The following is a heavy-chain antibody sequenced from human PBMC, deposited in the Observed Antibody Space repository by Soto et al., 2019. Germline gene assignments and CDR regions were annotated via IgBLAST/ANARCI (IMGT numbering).Heavy chain of an antibody. Sequence: HVQLVQSGAEVKKPGASVKVSCKASGYTFTSYGISWVRQAPGQGLEGMGWISVYNGKTNYAQKFQGIVPMTTDTPPATAFMERRSLTTDDTSVYYCASVYEFWGGYSNPFDYWGRGPLVTVAS. CDR1: GYTFTSYG. CDR2: ISVYNGKT. V-gene: IGHV1-18*01. J-gene: IGHJ4*02. D-gene: IGHD3-3*01. CDR3: ASVYEFWGGYSNPFDY.